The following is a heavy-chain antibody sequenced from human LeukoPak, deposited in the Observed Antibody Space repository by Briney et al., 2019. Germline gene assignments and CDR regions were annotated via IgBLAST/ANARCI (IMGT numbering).Heavy chain of an antibody. CDR1: GGSISSYY. CDR3: ATISGQRRRSYPTPRSDY. V-gene: IGHV4-59*12. CDR2: IYYSGST. D-gene: IGHD1-26*01. Sequence: SETLSLTCTVSGGSISSYYWSWIRQPPGKGLEWIGYIYYSGSTNYNPSLKSRVTISVDTSKNQFSLKLSSVTAADTAVYYCATISGQRRRSYPTPRSDYWGQGTLVTVSS. J-gene: IGHJ4*02.